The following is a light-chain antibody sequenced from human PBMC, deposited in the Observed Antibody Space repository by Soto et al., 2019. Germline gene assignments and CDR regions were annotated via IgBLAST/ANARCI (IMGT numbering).Light chain of an antibody. CDR1: SSNIEAGYD. V-gene: IGLV1-40*01. CDR3: QSYDSSFMSYD. CDR2: GSR. J-gene: IGLJ1*01. Sequence: VLTLPRPVSRAPGRRVSISCTGNSSNIEAGYDLHRYQQLPGTPPRLLIYGSRCRPSGVPERSSGYKSGTSASLAIPGLQAEVEAYYYCQSYDSSFMSYDFGSG.